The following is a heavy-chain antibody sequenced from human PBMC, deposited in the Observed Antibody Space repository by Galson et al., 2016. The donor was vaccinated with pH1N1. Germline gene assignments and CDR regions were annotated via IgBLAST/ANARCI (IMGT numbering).Heavy chain of an antibody. CDR1: GFTFNIFA. J-gene: IGHJ4*02. Sequence: SLRLSCAASGFTFNIFATSWVRQAPGKGPEWVSSISASGANTNYADPVKGRFTISRDNSKNTLYLQTNSLRAEDTAIYYCVKLDSSGYYYGRFDSWGQGTLVTVSS. CDR3: VKLDSSGYYYGRFDS. CDR2: ISASGANT. D-gene: IGHD3-22*01. V-gene: IGHV3-23*01.